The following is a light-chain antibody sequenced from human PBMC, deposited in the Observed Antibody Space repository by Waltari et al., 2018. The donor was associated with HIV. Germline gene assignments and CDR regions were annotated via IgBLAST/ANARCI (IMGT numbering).Light chain of an antibody. Sequence: QSVLTQPPSVSGAPGQRVTISCTGSNSNIGSTYDVHWYQLLPGKAPKLLIYANDNRPSGFPDRFSGSKSCASASLAITGLQAEDEADYSCQSYDSRLSAWVFGGGTKVTVL. CDR1: NSNIGSTYD. CDR2: AND. CDR3: QSYDSRLSAWV. V-gene: IGLV1-40*01. J-gene: IGLJ3*02.